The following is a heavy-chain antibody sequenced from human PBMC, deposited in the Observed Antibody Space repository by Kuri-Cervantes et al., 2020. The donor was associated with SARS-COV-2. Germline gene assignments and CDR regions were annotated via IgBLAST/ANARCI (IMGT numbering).Heavy chain of an antibody. D-gene: IGHD2-8*01. J-gene: IGHJ4*02. CDR1: GFTFSSYSMN. CDR3: AILDVETNVD. CDR2: IYYSGST. Sequence: GSLRLSCAASGFTFSSYSMNWARQPPGKGLEWIGSIYYSGSTYYNPSLKSQVTISVDTSKNQFSLKLSSVTAADTAVYYCAILDVETNVDWGQGTLVTVSS. V-gene: IGHV4-39*01.